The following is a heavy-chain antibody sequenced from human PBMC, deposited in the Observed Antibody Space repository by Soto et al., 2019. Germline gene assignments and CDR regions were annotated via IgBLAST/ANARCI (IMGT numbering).Heavy chain of an antibody. CDR2: ISAYNGDT. CDR3: ARDRLGNVLCSGMDV. J-gene: IGHJ6*02. Sequence: QVQLVQSGDEVTKPGASVRVSCEAFGYTFTNYGINWLRQLPGQGLEWMGWISAYNGDTNFAQNLQGRVTLTTDTSTDTAYMELRSRRFDDTAVYFCARDRLGNVLCSGMDVWGQGTTVTVSS. V-gene: IGHV1-18*01. D-gene: IGHD1-1*01. CDR1: GYTFTNYG.